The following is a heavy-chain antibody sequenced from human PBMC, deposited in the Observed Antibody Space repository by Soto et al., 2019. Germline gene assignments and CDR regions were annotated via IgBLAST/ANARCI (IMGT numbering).Heavy chain of an antibody. J-gene: IGHJ3*02. V-gene: IGHV4-4*07. CDR3: AGYNYGSYAFDI. D-gene: IGHD3-10*01. CDR2: IYSSGST. Sequence: SETLSLTCTAYGGSISNYYWSWIRQPAGKGLEWIGRIYSSGSTNYNPSLKSRVTVSVDKSKNQFSLKLSSVTAADTAVYYCAGYNYGSYAFDIWGQGTMVTVSS. CDR1: GGSISNYY.